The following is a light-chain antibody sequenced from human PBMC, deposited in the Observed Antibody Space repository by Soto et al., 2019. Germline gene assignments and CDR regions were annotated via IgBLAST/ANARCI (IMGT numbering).Light chain of an antibody. Sequence: EIVMTQSPATLSVSPGERATLSCRASQSVSSNLAWYQQKPGQSPRLLIYGASTRATGIPARFSGSGSGTDFTLTISSLRSEDFAVYYCQKYNNWPYTFGQGTKLEIK. J-gene: IGKJ2*01. V-gene: IGKV3-15*01. CDR1: QSVSSN. CDR2: GAS. CDR3: QKYNNWPYT.